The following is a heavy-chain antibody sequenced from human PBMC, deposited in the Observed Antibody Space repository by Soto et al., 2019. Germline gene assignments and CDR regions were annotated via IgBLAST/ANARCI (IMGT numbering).Heavy chain of an antibody. V-gene: IGHV1-8*01. J-gene: IGHJ4*02. CDR3: AITHLRFGEHHY. CDR1: GYTFTSYD. D-gene: IGHD3-10*01. Sequence: QVQLVQSGAEVKKPGASVKVSCKASGYTFTSYDINWVRQATGQGLEWMGWMNPNSGNTGYAQKFQGXVXTXRXXSISTAYMELGSLRSEDTAVYYCAITHLRFGEHHYWGQGTLVTVSS. CDR2: MNPNSGNT.